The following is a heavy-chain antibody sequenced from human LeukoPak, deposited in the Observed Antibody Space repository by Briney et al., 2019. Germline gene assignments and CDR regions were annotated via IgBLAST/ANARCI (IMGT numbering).Heavy chain of an antibody. D-gene: IGHD1-26*01. CDR1: GFTFSSYA. V-gene: IGHV3-30*04. J-gene: IGHJ4*02. CDR3: ARDHTSGSSGGYFDY. CDR2: ISYDGSNK. Sequence: GGSLRLSGAASGFTFSSYAMHWVRQAPGKGLEWVAVISYDGSNKYYADSVKGRFTISRDNSKNTLYLQMNSLRAEDTAVYYCARDHTSGSSGGYFDYWGQGTLVTVSS.